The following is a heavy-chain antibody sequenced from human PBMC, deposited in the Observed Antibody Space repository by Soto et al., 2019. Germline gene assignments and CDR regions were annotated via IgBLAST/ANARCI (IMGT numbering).Heavy chain of an antibody. D-gene: IGHD7-27*01. V-gene: IGHV4-31*03. Sequence: SDTLSLTCTVSGGSISSGGYYWSWIRQHPGKGLEWIGYIYYSGSTYYNPSLKSRVTISVDTSKNQFSLKLSSVTAADTAVYYCARDNWGLGYYYGMDVWGQGTTVTVSS. CDR2: IYYSGST. CDR3: ARDNWGLGYYYGMDV. J-gene: IGHJ6*02. CDR1: GGSISSGGYY.